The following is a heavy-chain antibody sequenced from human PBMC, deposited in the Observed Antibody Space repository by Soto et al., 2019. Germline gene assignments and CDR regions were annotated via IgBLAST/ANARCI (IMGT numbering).Heavy chain of an antibody. CDR1: GGSISSYY. CDR3: AKILENSGLDY. Sequence: SETLSLTCTVSGGSISSYYWSWIRQPPGKGLEWIGYIYYSGSTNYNPSLKSRVTISVDTSKNQFSLKLSSVTAADTAVYYCAKILENSGLDYWGQGTLVTVSS. CDR2: IYYSGST. J-gene: IGHJ4*02. D-gene: IGHD6-19*01. V-gene: IGHV4-59*08.